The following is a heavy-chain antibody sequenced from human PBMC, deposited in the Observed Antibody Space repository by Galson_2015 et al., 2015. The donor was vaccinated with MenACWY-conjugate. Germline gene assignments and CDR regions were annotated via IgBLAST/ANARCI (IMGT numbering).Heavy chain of an antibody. CDR2: IKKDGSVK. CDR1: GFTFRNYW. CDR3: ARGHYGMDV. J-gene: IGHJ6*02. Sequence: SLRLSCAASGFTFRNYWMTWVRQAPGKGLEWVASIKKDGSVKYYVDSVKGRFTISRDNAKNSLYLEMNSLRVEDTAVYSCARGHYGMDVWGQGTTVTAPS. V-gene: IGHV3-7*03.